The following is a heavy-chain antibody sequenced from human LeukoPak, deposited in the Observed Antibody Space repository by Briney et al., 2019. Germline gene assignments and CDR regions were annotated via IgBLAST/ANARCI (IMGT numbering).Heavy chain of an antibody. CDR1: GFTFSSYA. Sequence: GGSLRLSCAASGFTFSSYAMSWVRQAPGKGLEWVSAISDSGGSTYYADSVKGRFTISRDNSKNTLYLQMNSLRAEDTAVYYCAISEVYYFDYWGQGTLVTVSS. CDR3: AISEVYYFDY. CDR2: ISDSGGST. V-gene: IGHV3-23*01. J-gene: IGHJ4*02.